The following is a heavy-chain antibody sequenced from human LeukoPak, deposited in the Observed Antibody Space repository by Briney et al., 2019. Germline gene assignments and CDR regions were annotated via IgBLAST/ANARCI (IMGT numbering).Heavy chain of an antibody. J-gene: IGHJ4*02. V-gene: IGHV3-74*01. D-gene: IGHD4-23*01. Sequence: GGSLRLSCAASGFTFSSYWMNWVRQAPGKGLKGRFSISRDNAKNTLYLQMNSLGVEDTAVYYCARGRPHGNDYWGQGTLVTVSS. CDR3: ARGRPHGNDY. CDR1: GFTFSSYW.